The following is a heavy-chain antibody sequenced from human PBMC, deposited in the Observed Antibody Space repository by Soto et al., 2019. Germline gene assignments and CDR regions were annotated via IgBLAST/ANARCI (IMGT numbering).Heavy chain of an antibody. CDR1: GFTFSNYA. CDR3: AKDDCSSTSCYGNNWFDP. V-gene: IGHV3-23*01. J-gene: IGHJ5*02. Sequence: EVQLLESGGGLVQPGGSLRLSCAASGFTFSNYAMSWVRQAPGKGLEWVSAIGGSGGSTYYADSVKGRFTISRDNSKNTLFLQMNSLRAEDTAVYYCAKDDCSSTSCYGNNWFDPWGQGALVTVSS. D-gene: IGHD2-2*01. CDR2: IGGSGGST.